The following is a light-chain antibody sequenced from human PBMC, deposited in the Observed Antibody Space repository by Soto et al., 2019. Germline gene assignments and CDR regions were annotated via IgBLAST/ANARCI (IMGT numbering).Light chain of an antibody. V-gene: IGKV3-20*01. CDR1: QSVSSSY. Sequence: EIVLTQSPGTLSLSPGESATLSCRASQSVSSSYLAWYQQKPGQSPRLLISAAYSRASGTTARFNGSGSGTDFNLPIRRLKPEDFTVYYCHHYSGPFNFGPGTKVDIK. CDR3: HHYSGPFN. J-gene: IGKJ3*01. CDR2: AAY.